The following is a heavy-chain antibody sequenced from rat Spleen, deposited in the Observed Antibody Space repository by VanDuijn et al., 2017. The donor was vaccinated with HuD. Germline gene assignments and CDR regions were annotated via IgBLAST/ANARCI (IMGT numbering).Heavy chain of an antibody. CDR2: ILFYDFTP. CDR3: VRLYNTNGYWYFDL. CDR1: GFTFSDFY. Sequence: EVQLVESGGGLVQPGRSLKLSCAASGFTFSDFYMAWVRQTPKTGLECVSSILFYDFTPFYGDSVKGRFTISRDNSKNTLDLQMDSLRSEDTATYYCVRLYNTNGYWYFDLWGPGTMVTVSS. D-gene: IGHD4-1*01. V-gene: IGHV5-22*01. J-gene: IGHJ1*01.